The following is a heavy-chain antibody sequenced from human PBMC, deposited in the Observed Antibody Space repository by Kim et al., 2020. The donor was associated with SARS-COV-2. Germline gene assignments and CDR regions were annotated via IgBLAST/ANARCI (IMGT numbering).Heavy chain of an antibody. V-gene: IGHV1-69*04. Sequence: QKFQGRVTITADKPPSTAYMELSSLRSEDTAVYYCARASFFYDSSGYHFDYWGQGTLVTVAS. J-gene: IGHJ4*02. D-gene: IGHD3-22*01. CDR3: ARASFFYDSSGYHFDY.